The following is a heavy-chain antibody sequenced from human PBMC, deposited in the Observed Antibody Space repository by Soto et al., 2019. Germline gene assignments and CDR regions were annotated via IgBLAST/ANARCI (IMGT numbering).Heavy chain of an antibody. CDR1: GFSFSNYA. J-gene: IGHJ4*02. V-gene: IGHV3-23*01. Sequence: EVQLLESGGGLIQPGGSLRLSCATFGFSFSNYAMSWVRQAPGKGLEWVSGFGVDYVTYYADSVRGRFTISRDNSKNTLYLQMNSLRAEDTALYYCAKAKGSFAHTGTDQWGKGTLVTVSS. CDR3: AKAKGSFAHTGTDQ. CDR2: FGVDYVT. D-gene: IGHD1-26*01.